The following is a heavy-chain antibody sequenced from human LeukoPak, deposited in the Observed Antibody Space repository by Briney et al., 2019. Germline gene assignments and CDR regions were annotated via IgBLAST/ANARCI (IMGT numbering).Heavy chain of an antibody. V-gene: IGHV4-38-2*02. J-gene: IGHJ4*02. D-gene: IGHD5-24*01. CDR2: IYHSVST. CDR1: GYSISNGYY. Sequence: PSETLSLTCGVPGYSISNGYYWGWIRPSPGEGLDWLGNIYHSVSTLYNPSLKSRVTISVDTSSNQFSLKVTSVTAGDSAVYYCARDPNYNSPYFDYWGQGILVTVSS. CDR3: ARDPNYNSPYFDY.